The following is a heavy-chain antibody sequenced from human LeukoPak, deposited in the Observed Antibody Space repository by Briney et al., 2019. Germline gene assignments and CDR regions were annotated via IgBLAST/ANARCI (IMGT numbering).Heavy chain of an antibody. CDR2: IYYSGST. CDR3: ARDPRGTLRFLESYAFDI. D-gene: IGHD3-3*01. J-gene: IGHJ3*02. Sequence: PSETLSLTCTVSGGSISSSSYYWGWIRQPPGKGLEWIGSIYYSGSTYYNPSLKSRVTISVDTSKNQFSLKLSSVTAADTAVYYCARDPRGTLRFLESYAFDIWGQETMVTVSS. V-gene: IGHV4-39*01. CDR1: GGSISSSSYY.